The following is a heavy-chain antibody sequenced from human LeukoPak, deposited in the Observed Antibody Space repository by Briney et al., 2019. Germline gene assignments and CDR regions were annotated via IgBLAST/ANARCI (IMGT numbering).Heavy chain of an antibody. CDR3: ARHAYYYDSSGYYYFDS. J-gene: IGHJ4*02. CDR2: IYYSGST. V-gene: IGHV4-59*08. D-gene: IGHD3-22*01. Sequence: SGTLSLTCTVSGGSISNYYWSWIRQPPGKGLEWIGYIYYSGSTNYNPSLKSRVTISVDTSKNQFSLKLSSVTAADTAVYYCARHAYYYDSSGYYYFDSWGQGTLVTVSS. CDR1: GGSISNYY.